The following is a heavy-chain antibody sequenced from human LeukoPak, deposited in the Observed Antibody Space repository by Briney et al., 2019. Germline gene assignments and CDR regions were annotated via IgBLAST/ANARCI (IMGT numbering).Heavy chain of an antibody. J-gene: IGHJ4*02. CDR2: ISGRGSST. Sequence: GGSLRLSCAGSGFTFSISAMCWVRQPPGKGLEWVSAISGRGSSTYYADSVKGRFTISRDNAKNSLYLQMNSLRDEDTAVYYCARASPSGYDYWGQGTLVTVSS. D-gene: IGHD3-22*01. CDR1: GFTFSISA. V-gene: IGHV3-23*01. CDR3: ARASPSGYDY.